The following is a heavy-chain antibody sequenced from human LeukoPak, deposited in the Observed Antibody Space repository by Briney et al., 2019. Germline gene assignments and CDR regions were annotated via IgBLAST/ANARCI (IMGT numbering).Heavy chain of an antibody. J-gene: IGHJ4*02. Sequence: SETLSLTCTVSGGSISSYYWSWIRQPPGKGLEWIGYIYYSGSTNYNPSLKSRVTISLDTSKNQFSLNLGSVTAADTAVYYCARGDYSNYVPGDYWGQGTLVTVSS. CDR1: GGSISSYY. V-gene: IGHV4-59*08. D-gene: IGHD4-11*01. CDR3: ARGDYSNYVPGDY. CDR2: IYYSGST.